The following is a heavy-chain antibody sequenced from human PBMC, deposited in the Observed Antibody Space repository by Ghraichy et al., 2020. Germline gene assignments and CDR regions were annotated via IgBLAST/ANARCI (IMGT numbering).Heavy chain of an antibody. CDR3: ARDAGNYDVLTGSASSGDFDP. Sequence: SETLSLTCTVSGASIRSGSHYWSWLRQSAGKAPEWIGRIYTSGTTTYNPSLKSRVTISVDRTQNQFSLALTSVTAADTAVYYCARDAGNYDVLTGSASSGDFDPWGHGTLVIVSS. CDR2: IYTSGTT. D-gene: IGHD3-9*01. J-gene: IGHJ5*02. CDR1: GASIRSGSHY. V-gene: IGHV4-61*02.